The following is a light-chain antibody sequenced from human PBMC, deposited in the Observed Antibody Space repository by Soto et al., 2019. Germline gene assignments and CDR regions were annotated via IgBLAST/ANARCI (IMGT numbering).Light chain of an antibody. CDR3: ASWDDSLNSWV. Sequence: QSVLTQPPSASGTPGQRVTISCSGGYPNIGTNTVNWYQQLPGTAPTLLIYTNNQRPSGVPDRFSGSKSGTSASLAISGLQSEDESDYYCASWDDSLNSWVFGGGTKVTVL. V-gene: IGLV1-44*01. CDR1: YPNIGTNT. J-gene: IGLJ3*02. CDR2: TNN.